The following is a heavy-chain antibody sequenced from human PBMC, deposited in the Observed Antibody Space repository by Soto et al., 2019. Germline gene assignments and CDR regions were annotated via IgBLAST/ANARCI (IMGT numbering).Heavy chain of an antibody. J-gene: IGHJ4*02. CDR3: ASGNTGYGNFDS. CDR2: IYTVVSST. V-gene: IGHV3-74*01. Sequence: GGSRRLCCGASGFTFSNYWMDCVRQAPGKGLVWVSRIYTVVSSTYYAQYVKGRFTVSRDNAKNTLYLQLNSLRAVDTAVYFCASGNTGYGNFDSWGQGTLVTVSS. D-gene: IGHD5-12*01. CDR1: GFTFSNYW.